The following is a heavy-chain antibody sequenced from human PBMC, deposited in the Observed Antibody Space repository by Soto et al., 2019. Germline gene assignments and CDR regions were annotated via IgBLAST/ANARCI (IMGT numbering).Heavy chain of an antibody. V-gene: IGHV1-18*04. D-gene: IGHD3-3*01. CDR2: ISPNSGRA. J-gene: IGHJ4*02. CDR3: VRQYFDFWTDYPDFDY. Sequence: QVRLVQSGAEMKRPGASVKVSCKASGYTFSKYDISWVRQAPGQGLQWLGLISPNSGRASYSESFQGRLTMRTVTPTTTAYLELRSLRTDDTAVYYCVRQYFDFWTDYPDFDYWGQGTLVTVSS. CDR1: GYTFSKYD.